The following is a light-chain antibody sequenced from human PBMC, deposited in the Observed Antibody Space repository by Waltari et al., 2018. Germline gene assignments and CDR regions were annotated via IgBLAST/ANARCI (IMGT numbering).Light chain of an antibody. CDR2: RAS. CDR1: QSVGRSS. Sequence: EIVLTQSPGTASLYPGERVTLSCRASQSVGRSSLAWYQQKPGQAPRLVIYRASRTATGIPDRFSGSGSGTDFSLTISRLEPEDFAVYYCQQHGTLPATFGQGTKVEIK. J-gene: IGKJ1*01. CDR3: QQHGTLPAT. V-gene: IGKV3-20*01.